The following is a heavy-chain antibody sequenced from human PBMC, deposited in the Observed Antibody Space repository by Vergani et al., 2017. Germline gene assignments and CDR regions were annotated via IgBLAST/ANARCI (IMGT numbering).Heavy chain of an antibody. D-gene: IGHD6-19*01. CDR3: AGHSTVEWLVKLGWIDP. CDR1: GASIRSSNYY. Sequence: QLQLQESGPGLVKPSATLSLTCSVSGASIRSSNYYWGWIRQPPGKGLEWIAGIYYSGSTYYNPSLKSRVTISVDTSKNQFSLKLSSVTAADAAVYFCAGHSTVEWLVKLGWIDPWGQGILVTVSS. V-gene: IGHV4-39*01. CDR2: IYYSGST. J-gene: IGHJ5*02.